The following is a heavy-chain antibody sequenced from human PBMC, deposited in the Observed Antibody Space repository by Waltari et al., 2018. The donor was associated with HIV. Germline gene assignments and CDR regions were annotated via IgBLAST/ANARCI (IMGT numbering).Heavy chain of an antibody. J-gene: IGHJ3*02. Sequence: QVQLVQSGAEVKKPGASVKVSCKASGYTFTGSYMHWVRQAPGQGVDWMGWINPNSGGTNYAQKFQGWVTMTRDTSISTAYMELSRLRSDDTAVYYCARLTGGSGYDSFACDIWGQGTMVTVSS. V-gene: IGHV1-2*04. CDR1: GYTFTGSY. CDR2: INPNSGGT. CDR3: ARLTGGSGYDSFACDI. D-gene: IGHD5-12*01.